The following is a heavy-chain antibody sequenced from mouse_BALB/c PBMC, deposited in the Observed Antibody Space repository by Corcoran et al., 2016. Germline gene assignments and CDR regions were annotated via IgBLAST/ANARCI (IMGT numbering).Heavy chain of an antibody. Sequence: EVQLQQSGAELVKPGASVKLFCTASGFNIKDTYMHWVKQRPEQGLEWIGRIDPANGNTKYDPKFQSKATITADTSSNTAYVQLSILTSEDTAVYYGARHYYLYWGQGTTLTVSS. CDR1: GFNIKDTY. D-gene: IGHD1-1*01. V-gene: IGHV14-3*02. CDR2: IDPANGNT. J-gene: IGHJ2*01. CDR3: ARHYYLY.